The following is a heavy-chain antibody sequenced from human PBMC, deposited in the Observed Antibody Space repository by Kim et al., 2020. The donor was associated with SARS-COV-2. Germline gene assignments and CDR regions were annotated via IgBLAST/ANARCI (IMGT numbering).Heavy chain of an antibody. Sequence: YYADSVNGRFSISRDTSKNTFYLQMNSLRPEDTAVYYCSRYGAYEGYFDYWGQGTLVTVSS. CDR3: SRYGAYEGYFDY. J-gene: IGHJ4*02. V-gene: IGHV3-30*01. D-gene: IGHD5-12*01.